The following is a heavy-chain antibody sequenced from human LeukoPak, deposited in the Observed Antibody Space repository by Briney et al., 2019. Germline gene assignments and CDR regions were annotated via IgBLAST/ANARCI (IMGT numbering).Heavy chain of an antibody. V-gene: IGHV3-23*01. CDR1: GFSFSLYA. J-gene: IGHJ4*02. Sequence: GGSLRLSCAASGFSFSLYAMSWVRQAPGKGLEWVSGISGSGHRTYYTDSVKGRFTISRDNSQNTVYLQMYGLRAEHTAVYYCATGFDLWSGNRIVPTHYWGQGTLVTVSS. CDR3: ATGFDLWSGNRIVPTHY. D-gene: IGHD3-3*01. CDR2: ISGSGHRT.